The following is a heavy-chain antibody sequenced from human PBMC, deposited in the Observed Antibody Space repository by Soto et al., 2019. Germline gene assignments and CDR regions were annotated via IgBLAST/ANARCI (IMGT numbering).Heavy chain of an antibody. V-gene: IGHV3-74*01. CDR1: GFTFTDYW. CDR3: ARETYRGFYFDY. D-gene: IGHD4-4*01. Sequence: GGSLSLSCAASGFTFTDYWTHWVRQAPGKGLVWVSRINSGGSRTSYADSVTGRFTISRDNAKNTLYLQMNSLRVEDTALYYCARETYRGFYFDYWGQGTLVTVSS. CDR2: INSGGSRT. J-gene: IGHJ4*02.